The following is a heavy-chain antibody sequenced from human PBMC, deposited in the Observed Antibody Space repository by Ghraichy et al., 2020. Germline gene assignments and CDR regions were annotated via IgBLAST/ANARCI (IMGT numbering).Heavy chain of an antibody. Sequence: GGSLRLSCAASGFTFSSYTMNWVRQAPGKGLEWVSSIGGSGRYRYYADSLKGRFAISRDNAKNSLYLQMNSLSAEDAAVYYCTRDASLPGYSYGRPLYGMDVWDQGTTVTVTS. CDR3: TRDASLPGYSYGRPLYGMDV. V-gene: IGHV3-21*01. CDR2: IGGSGRYR. CDR1: GFTFSSYT. D-gene: IGHD5-18*01. J-gene: IGHJ6*02.